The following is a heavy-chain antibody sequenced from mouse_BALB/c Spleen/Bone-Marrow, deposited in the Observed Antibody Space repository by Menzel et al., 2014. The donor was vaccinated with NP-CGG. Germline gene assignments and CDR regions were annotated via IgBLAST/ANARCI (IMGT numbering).Heavy chain of an antibody. CDR3: ARGEGLRRSYYALDY. V-gene: IGHV1-61*01. D-gene: IGHD2-4*01. CDR1: GYSFTSYW. CDR2: IHPSDSET. Sequence: VQLQQSGAELVRPGASVKLSCKAYGYSFTSYWMNWVKQRPGQGLEWIGMIHPSDSETRLNLKFKDKATLTVDKSSSTAYMQRSSPAAEDSAVFYCARGEGLRRSYYALDYGAQGTSVTVSS. J-gene: IGHJ4*01.